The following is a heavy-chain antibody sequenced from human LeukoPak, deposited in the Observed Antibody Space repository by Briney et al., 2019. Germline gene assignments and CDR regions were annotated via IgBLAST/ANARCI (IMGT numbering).Heavy chain of an antibody. CDR2: ISGSGRSI. CDR1: GFTFSNYA. Sequence: GGSLRLSCAASGFTFSNYAMNWVRQAPGKGLEWVSDISGSGRSIYYGDSFQGRFTISRDNSKNTVYLQMNSLRAEDTAIYYCAKGVRPYGDYFDYWGQGTLATVSS. CDR3: AKGVRPYGDYFDY. D-gene: IGHD3-10*01. V-gene: IGHV3-23*01. J-gene: IGHJ4*02.